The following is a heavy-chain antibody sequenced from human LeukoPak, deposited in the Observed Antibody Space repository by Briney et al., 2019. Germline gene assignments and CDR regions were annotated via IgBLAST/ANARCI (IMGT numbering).Heavy chain of an antibody. CDR1: GGSFSGYY. CDR3: ARGYRGATTRLDY. J-gene: IGHJ4*02. Sequence: SETLSLTCAVYGGSFSGYYWSWIRQPPGKGLEWIGEINHSGSTNYNPSLKSRVTISVDTSKNQFSLKLSSVTAADTAVYYCARGYRGATTRLDYWGQGTLVTVSS. V-gene: IGHV4-34*01. CDR2: INHSGST. D-gene: IGHD1-26*01.